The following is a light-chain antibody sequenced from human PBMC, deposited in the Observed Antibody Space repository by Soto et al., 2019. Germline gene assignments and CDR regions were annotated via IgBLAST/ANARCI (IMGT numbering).Light chain of an antibody. CDR3: QQYHTWPIT. CDR2: GAS. CDR1: QGVSRK. Sequence: DIVMTQSPATLSVAPGERVTFSCRASQGVSRKLAWYQHKPGQAPRLLISGASTGATGIPARFSGSGSGTSFTRTISSLQSEDFAIDYGQQYHTWPITFGGGTKVEIK. J-gene: IGKJ4*01. V-gene: IGKV3-15*01.